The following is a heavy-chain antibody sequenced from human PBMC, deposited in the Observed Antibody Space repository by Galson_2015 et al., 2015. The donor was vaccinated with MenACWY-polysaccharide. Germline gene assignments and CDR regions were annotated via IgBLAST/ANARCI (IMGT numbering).Heavy chain of an antibody. D-gene: IGHD3-10*01. V-gene: IGHV4-61*02. Sequence: TLSLTCSVSGDSMSGHTYYWGWIRQPAGKGLEWIGRTYSDGTTNYNPSLKSRVAISVDTSKKQLSLNLSSVTAADTAIYYCTRGARYSYGSGSYFDSWGQGILATVSS. J-gene: IGHJ4*02. CDR3: TRGARYSYGSGSYFDS. CDR2: TYSDGTT. CDR1: GDSMSGHTYY.